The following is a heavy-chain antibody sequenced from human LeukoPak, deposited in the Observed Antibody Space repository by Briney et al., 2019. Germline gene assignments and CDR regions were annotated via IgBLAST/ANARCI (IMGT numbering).Heavy chain of an antibody. J-gene: IGHJ4*02. CDR2: IKQDGSEK. V-gene: IGHV3-7*01. D-gene: IGHD3-22*01. CDR3: ARDKYYDRYFDC. Sequence: GRSLRLSCVASRFTLNSNWMSWVRQAPGKGLEWVANIKQDGSEKWYVDSVKGRFTISRDNAKNSLSLQMNSLRAEDTAVYYCARDKYYDRYFDCWGQGTLVTVSS. CDR1: RFTLNSNW.